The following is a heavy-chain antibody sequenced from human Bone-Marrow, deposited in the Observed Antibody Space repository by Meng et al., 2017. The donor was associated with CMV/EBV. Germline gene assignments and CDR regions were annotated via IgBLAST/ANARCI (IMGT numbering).Heavy chain of an antibody. CDR3: ARADTMATAFDY. CDR2: INPSGGST. D-gene: IGHD3-3*01. J-gene: IGHJ4*02. V-gene: IGHV1-46*01. CDR1: GSTFTSFY. Sequence: CKAPGSTFTSFYMHWVRQAPGQGLEWMGIINPSGGSTSYAQKFQGRVTMTRDTSTSTVYMELSSLRSEDTAVYYCARADTMATAFDYWGQGTLVTVSS.